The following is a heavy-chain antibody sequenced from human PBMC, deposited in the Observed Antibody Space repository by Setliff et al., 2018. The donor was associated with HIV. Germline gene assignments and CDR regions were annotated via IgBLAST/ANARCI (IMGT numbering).Heavy chain of an antibody. CDR3: ARVRCGSTDCH. Sequence: PGGSLRLSCAVSGFTFSNYWWSWLRQAPGKGLEWVANIKQDGREQNYVDSVKGRFTIFRDNAKNSLYLQMNSLRAEDTAVYYCARVRCGSTDCHWGPGTLVTVSS. J-gene: IGHJ4*02. D-gene: IGHD2-2*01. CDR2: IKQDGREQ. V-gene: IGHV3-7*03. CDR1: GFTFSNYW.